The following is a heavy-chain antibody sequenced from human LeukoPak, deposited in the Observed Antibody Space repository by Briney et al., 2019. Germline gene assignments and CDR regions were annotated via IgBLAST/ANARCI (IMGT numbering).Heavy chain of an antibody. V-gene: IGHV1-46*01. CDR3: ARVPHIAAAGDY. CDR2: INPSGGST. J-gene: IGHJ4*02. CDR1: GYTFTSYY. D-gene: IGHD6-13*01. Sequence: ASVKVSCKASGYTFTSYYMHWVRQAPGQGLEWMGIINPSGGSTGYAQKFQGRVTMTRDTSTSTVYMELSSLRSEDTAVYYCARVPHIAAAGDYWGQGTLVTVSS.